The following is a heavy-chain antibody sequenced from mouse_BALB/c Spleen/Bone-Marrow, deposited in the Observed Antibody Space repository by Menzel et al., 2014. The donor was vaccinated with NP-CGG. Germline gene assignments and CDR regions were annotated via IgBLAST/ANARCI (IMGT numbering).Heavy chain of an antibody. CDR3: ARWITTIVAAYIMDY. J-gene: IGHJ4*01. CDR1: GYAFSSYW. CDR2: IYPGDGDT. D-gene: IGHD1-1*01. Sequence: QVQLKESGAELVRPGSSVKISCKASGYAFSSYWMNWVKQRPGQGLEWIGQIYPGDGDTNYNGKFKGKATLTADKSSSTAYMQLSSITSEDSAVYFCARWITTIVAAYIMDYWGQRTSVTVST. V-gene: IGHV1-80*01.